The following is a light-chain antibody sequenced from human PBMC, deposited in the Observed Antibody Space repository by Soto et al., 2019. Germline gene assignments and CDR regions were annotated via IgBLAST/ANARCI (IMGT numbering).Light chain of an antibody. Sequence: DIVMTQSPLSLPVIPGEPASISCRSSGDLLRSHGYSYLDWYLQKPGQSPQLLIYLGSNRASGVPDRFSGSGSGTDFTLKISRVEAEDVGVYYCMQVLQTPYTFGQGTRLEIK. CDR3: MQVLQTPYT. V-gene: IGKV2-28*01. CDR2: LGS. J-gene: IGKJ2*01. CDR1: GDLLRSHGYSY.